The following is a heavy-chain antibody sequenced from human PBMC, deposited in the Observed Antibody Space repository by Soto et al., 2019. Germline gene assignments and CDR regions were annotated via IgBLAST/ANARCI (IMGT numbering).Heavy chain of an antibody. Sequence: SETLSLTCAVYVGSFSGYYWRLIRQPPGKGLEWIGEINHSGSTNYNPSLKSRVTISVDTSKNQFSLKLSSVNAADTAVYYCATGRLWTKHRRDWFDTWGQGTLVTVS. CDR3: ATGRLWTKHRRDWFDT. V-gene: IGHV4-34*01. CDR2: INHSGST. D-gene: IGHD2-21*01. J-gene: IGHJ5*02. CDR1: VGSFSGYY.